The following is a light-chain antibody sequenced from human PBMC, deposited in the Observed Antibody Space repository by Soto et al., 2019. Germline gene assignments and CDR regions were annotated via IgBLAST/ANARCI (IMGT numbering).Light chain of an antibody. CDR2: DAF. J-gene: IGKJ5*01. Sequence: DIALTQSPAILSLYPGERATLSCRASQDSNTFLAWYQQKPGHAPRLLIDDAFNRATGIPARFSGSGSGTHFTLPMSSQEPGDCAVYYCQHSSYWQLTFCQGKRLEI. V-gene: IGKV3-11*01. CDR1: QDSNTF. CDR3: QHSSYWQLT.